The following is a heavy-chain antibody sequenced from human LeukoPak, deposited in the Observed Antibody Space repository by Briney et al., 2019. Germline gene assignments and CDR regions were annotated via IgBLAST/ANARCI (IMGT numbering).Heavy chain of an antibody. CDR2: IYYSEST. Sequence: PSETLSLTCTVSGGSISSGSYYWGWIRQPPGKGLEWIGSIYYSESTYYNPSLKSRVTISVDTSKNQFSLKLSSVTAADTAVYYCATTTTYYYDSSGYSHDAFEIWGQGTMVTVSS. CDR3: ATTTTYYYDSSGYSHDAFEI. J-gene: IGHJ3*02. D-gene: IGHD3-22*01. V-gene: IGHV4-39*07. CDR1: GGSISSGSYY.